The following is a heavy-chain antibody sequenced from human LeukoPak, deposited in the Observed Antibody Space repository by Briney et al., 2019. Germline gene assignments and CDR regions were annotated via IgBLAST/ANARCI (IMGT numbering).Heavy chain of an antibody. Sequence: SETLSLTCTVSGGSYSSSGYYWGCFRQPPGKGLEWIGSLFYSGNAYYNPSLKSRVTISVDTSKNHFSLKLRSVTAADTAVYYCARELAGWWTMQTLADNDAFDIWGQGTMVTVSS. D-gene: IGHD2-15*01. V-gene: IGHV4-39*02. J-gene: IGHJ3*02. CDR3: ARELAGWWTMQTLADNDAFDI. CDR2: LFYSGNA. CDR1: GGSYSSSGYY.